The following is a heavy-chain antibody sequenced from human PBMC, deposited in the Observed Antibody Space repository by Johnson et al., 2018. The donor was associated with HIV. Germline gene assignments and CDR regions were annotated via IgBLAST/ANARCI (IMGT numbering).Heavy chain of an antibody. CDR3: ARDRGRTSPFGVVIMDAFGI. Sequence: VQLVESGGGVVRPGGSLRLSCAASGFTFDDYGMSWVRQAPGKGLEWVSGINWNGGSTGYADSVKGRFTISRDNAENSLYLQMNSLRAEDTALYYCARDRGRTSPFGVVIMDAFGIWGQGTMVTVSS. J-gene: IGHJ3*02. CDR1: GFTFDDYG. CDR2: INWNGGST. D-gene: IGHD3-3*01. V-gene: IGHV3-20*04.